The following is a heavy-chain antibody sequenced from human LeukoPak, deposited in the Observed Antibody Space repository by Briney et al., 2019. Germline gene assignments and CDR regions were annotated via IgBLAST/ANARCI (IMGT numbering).Heavy chain of an antibody. J-gene: IGHJ5*02. CDR2: INHSGST. CDR1: GGSFSGYY. Sequence: PSETLSLTGAVYGGSFSGYYWSWIRQPPGKGLEWIGEINHSGSTNYNPSLKSRVTISVDTSKNQFSLKLSSVTAADTAVYYCARGGYYGSGNDFRFDPWGQGTLVTVSS. CDR3: ARGGYYGSGNDFRFDP. D-gene: IGHD3-10*01. V-gene: IGHV4-34*01.